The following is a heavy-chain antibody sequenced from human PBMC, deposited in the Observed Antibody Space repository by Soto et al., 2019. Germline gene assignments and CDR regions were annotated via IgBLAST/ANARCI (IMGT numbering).Heavy chain of an antibody. CDR3: ARRLYRLGYCSSTSCYGGRGYYYYGMDV. CDR1: GGTFSSYA. Sequence: SVKVSCKASGGTFSSYAISWVRQAPGQGLEWMGGIIPIFGTANYAQKFQGRVTITADKSTSTAYMELSSLRSEDTAVYYCARRLYRLGYCSSTSCYGGRGYYYYGMDVWGQGTTVTV. V-gene: IGHV1-69*06. D-gene: IGHD2-2*01. CDR2: IIPIFGTA. J-gene: IGHJ6*02.